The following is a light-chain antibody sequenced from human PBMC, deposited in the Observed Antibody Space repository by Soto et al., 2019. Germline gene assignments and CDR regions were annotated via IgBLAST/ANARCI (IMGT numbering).Light chain of an antibody. J-gene: IGLJ3*02. CDR2: SNS. CDR3: ATWDDSLNAWV. Sequence: QSVLTQPPSASGTPGQRVTISCSAGSSNIGSNTMNWYQQHPGRAPKLLIYSNSQRPSGVPDRISGSKSGTSASLAISGLRSEDEGDYYCATWDDSLNAWVFGGGTQLTV. V-gene: IGLV1-44*01. CDR1: SSNIGSNT.